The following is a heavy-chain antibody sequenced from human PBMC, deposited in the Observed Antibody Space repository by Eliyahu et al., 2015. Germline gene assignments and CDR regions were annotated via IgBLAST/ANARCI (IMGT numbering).Heavy chain of an antibody. D-gene: IGHD6-19*01. V-gene: IGHV3-66*01. CDR3: ARATGGGEQWLGPFDK. CDR1: GXXVSSNY. J-gene: IGHJ4*02. CDR2: IYSGGST. Sequence: EVQLVESGGGLVQPGGSLXLSCAAXGXXVSSNYMSWVRQAPGKGLEWVSVIYSGGSTYYADSVKGRFTISRDNSKNTLYLQMNSLRAEDTAVYYCARATGGGEQWLGPFDKWGQGTLVTVSS.